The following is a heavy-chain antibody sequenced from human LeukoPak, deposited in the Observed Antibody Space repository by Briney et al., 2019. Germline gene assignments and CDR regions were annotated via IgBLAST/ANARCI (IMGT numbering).Heavy chain of an antibody. D-gene: IGHD5-18*01. Sequence: GGSLRLSCAASGFTFSSYGMSWVRQAPGKGLEWVSAISGSGGSTYYADSVKGRFTISRDNSKNTLYLQMNSLRAEDTAVYYCAELVQLWPPSFDYWGQGTLVTVSS. CDR3: AELVQLWPPSFDY. J-gene: IGHJ4*02. CDR2: ISGSGGST. CDR1: GFTFSSYG. V-gene: IGHV3-23*01.